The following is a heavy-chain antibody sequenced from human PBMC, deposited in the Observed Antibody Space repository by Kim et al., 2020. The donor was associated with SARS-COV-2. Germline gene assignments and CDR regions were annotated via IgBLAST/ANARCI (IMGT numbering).Heavy chain of an antibody. D-gene: IGHD1-1*01. CDR1: GFSFRNYG. J-gene: IGHJ6*02. CDR2: IWYDGSNK. CDR3: ARGGTTGAYGMDL. V-gene: IGHV3-33*01. Sequence: GGSLRLSCAASGFSFRNYGMHWVRQAPGKGLEWVAVIWYDGSNKYYTDSVKGRFTISRDNSKNTLYLEMNSLRVEDTAVYYCARGGTTGAYGMDLWGQGTTVTVSS.